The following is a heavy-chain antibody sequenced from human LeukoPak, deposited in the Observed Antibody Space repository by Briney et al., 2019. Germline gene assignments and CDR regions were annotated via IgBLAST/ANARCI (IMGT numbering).Heavy chain of an antibody. CDR3: ARDRLSNGAGWYFDL. CDR1: GFTFSSYD. Sequence: GGSLRLSCAASGFTFSSYDMHWVRQVPGRGLEWVSAIGIAGDTYYLGSVQGGLTISRENGKNSLFLQMNSLSAGDTAVYYCARDRLSNGAGWYFDLWGRGTLVTVSS. V-gene: IGHV3-13*04. J-gene: IGHJ2*01. CDR2: IGIAGDT. D-gene: IGHD2-8*01.